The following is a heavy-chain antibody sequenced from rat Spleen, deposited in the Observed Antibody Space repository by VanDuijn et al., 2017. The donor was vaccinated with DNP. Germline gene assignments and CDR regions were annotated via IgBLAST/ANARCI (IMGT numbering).Heavy chain of an antibody. D-gene: IGHD1-12*02. CDR2: ISNSGGST. CDR1: GFTFNNYY. J-gene: IGHJ4*01. Sequence: EVQLVESGGGLVQPGRSLKLSCAASGFTFNNYYMAWVRQAPKKGLEWVASISNSGGSTYYRDTVKGRFTISRDNAKSTLYLQMDSLRCEDTATYYCTKQGFRYDDNYYNDYYVMDVWGQGASVTVSS. CDR3: TKQGFRYDDNYYNDYYVMDV. V-gene: IGHV5-25*01.